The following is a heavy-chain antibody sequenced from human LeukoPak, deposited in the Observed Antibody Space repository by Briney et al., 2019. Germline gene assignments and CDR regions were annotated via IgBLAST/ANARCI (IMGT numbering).Heavy chain of an antibody. CDR2: INPNSGGT. J-gene: IGHJ4*02. D-gene: IGHD2-2*01. CDR3: ARNPSQERYQAYYFDY. CDR1: GYTFTGHY. V-gene: IGHV1-2*02. Sequence: ASVKVSRKASGYTFTGHYMHWVRQAPGQGLEWMGWINPNSGGTNYAQKFQGRVTMTRDTSISTAYMELSRLRSDDTAVYYCARNPSQERYQAYYFDYWGQGTLVTVSS.